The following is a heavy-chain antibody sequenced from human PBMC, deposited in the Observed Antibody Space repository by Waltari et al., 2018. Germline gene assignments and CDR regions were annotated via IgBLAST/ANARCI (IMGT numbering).Heavy chain of an antibody. CDR3: ARENYYGSGTYPMDV. Sequence: EVQLVESGGGLVQPGGSLRLSCAASEFTSSSYRMNWVRQAPGKGLEWVSYISSSSTTIYYADSVKGRFTISRDNAKNSLYLQMNSLRDEDTAVYYCARENYYGSGTYPMDVWGKGTTVTVSS. V-gene: IGHV3-48*02. J-gene: IGHJ6*04. CDR2: ISSSSTTI. D-gene: IGHD3-10*01. CDR1: EFTSSSYR.